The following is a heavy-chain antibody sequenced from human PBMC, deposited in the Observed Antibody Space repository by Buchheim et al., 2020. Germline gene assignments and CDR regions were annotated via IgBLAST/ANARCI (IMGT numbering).Heavy chain of an antibody. Sequence: QVQLVQSGAEVKKPGASVKVSCKASGYTFTGYYMHWVRQAPGQGLEWMGRINPNSGGTNYAQKFQGKVTMTRDTSISTAYMELSRLRSDDTAVYYCAVRHEEYSSSSYYYYGMDVWGQGTT. CDR2: INPNSGGT. J-gene: IGHJ6*02. D-gene: IGHD6-6*01. V-gene: IGHV1-2*06. CDR1: GYTFTGYY. CDR3: AVRHEEYSSSSYYYYGMDV.